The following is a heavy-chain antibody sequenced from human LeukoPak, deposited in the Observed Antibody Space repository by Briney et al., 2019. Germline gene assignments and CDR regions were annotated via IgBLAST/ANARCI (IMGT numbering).Heavy chain of an antibody. J-gene: IGHJ3*02. CDR3: ERHFGYCSSITRYWGQVFDI. V-gene: IGHV5-51*01. D-gene: IGHD2-2*01. Sequence: GESLQISCKGSGYSFTNYWIGWVRQMPGKGLEWMGVIYPGDSDTRYSPSFQGQVTISVDKSISTAYLQWSSLKASDTAMYYCERHFGYCSSITRYWGQVFDIWGKGTMVTVSS. CDR1: GYSFTNYW. CDR2: IYPGDSDT.